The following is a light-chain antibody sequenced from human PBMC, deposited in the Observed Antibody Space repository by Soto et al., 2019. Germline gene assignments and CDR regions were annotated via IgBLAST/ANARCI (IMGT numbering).Light chain of an antibody. Sequence: QSALTQPASVSGSPGQSITISCTGTSSDVGGYNYVSWYQQHPGKAPKLMIYDVSNRPSGVSNRFSGSKSGNTASLTISGLQAEDEADYCCSSYASSSTWVFGGETKLTVL. CDR2: DVS. J-gene: IGLJ3*02. V-gene: IGLV2-14*01. CDR1: SSDVGGYNY. CDR3: SSYASSSTWV.